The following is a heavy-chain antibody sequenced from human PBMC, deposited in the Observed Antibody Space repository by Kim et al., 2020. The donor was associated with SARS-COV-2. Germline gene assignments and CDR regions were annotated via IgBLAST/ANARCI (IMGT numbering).Heavy chain of an antibody. D-gene: IGHD5-12*01. CDR2: ISYDGSNK. V-gene: IGHV3-30*18. Sequence: GGSLRLSCAASGFTFSSYGMHWVRQAPGKGLEWVAVISYDGSNKYYADSVKGRFTISRDNSKNTLYLQMNSLRAEDTAVYYCAKARDIVATIPDYWGQGT. J-gene: IGHJ4*02. CDR1: GFTFSSYG. CDR3: AKARDIVATIPDY.